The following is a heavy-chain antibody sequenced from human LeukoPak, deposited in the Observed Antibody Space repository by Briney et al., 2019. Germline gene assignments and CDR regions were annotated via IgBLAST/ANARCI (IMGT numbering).Heavy chain of an antibody. Sequence: ASVKVSCKASGGTLSSYAISWVRQAPGQGLEWMGGIIPIFGTANYAQKFQGRVTITADESTSTAYMELSSLRSEDTAVYYCARGRYYDSSGYYLDAFNIWGQGTMVTVSS. J-gene: IGHJ3*02. V-gene: IGHV1-69*13. CDR2: IIPIFGTA. CDR3: ARGRYYDSSGYYLDAFNI. D-gene: IGHD3-22*01. CDR1: GGTLSSYA.